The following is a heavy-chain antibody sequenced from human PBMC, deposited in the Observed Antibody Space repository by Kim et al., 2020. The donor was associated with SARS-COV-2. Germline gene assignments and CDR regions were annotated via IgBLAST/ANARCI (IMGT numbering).Heavy chain of an antibody. CDR2: ITSSGSYI. J-gene: IGHJ4*02. Sequence: GGSLRLSCAASGFTFSSYSMNWVRQAPGKGLEWVASITSSGSYIYYADSVKGRFTISRDNAQNSLYLQMNSLRAEDTAMYYCARAYSTTWYSGYWGQGTLVTVSS. V-gene: IGHV3-21*01. CDR1: GFTFSSYS. CDR3: ARAYSTTWYSGY. D-gene: IGHD6-13*01.